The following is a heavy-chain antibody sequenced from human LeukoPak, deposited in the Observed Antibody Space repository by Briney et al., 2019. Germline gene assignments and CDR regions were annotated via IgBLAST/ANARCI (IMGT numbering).Heavy chain of an antibody. CDR3: TRDRGDYVGYYYYYYMDV. D-gene: IGHD4-17*01. J-gene: IGHJ6*03. Sequence: PGGSLRLSCTASGFTFGDYAMSWFRQAPGKGLEWVGFIRSKAYGGTTEYAASVKGRFTISRDDSKSIAYLQMNSLKTEDTAVYYCTRDRGDYVGYYYYYYMDVCGKGTTVTVSS. CDR2: IRSKAYGGTT. V-gene: IGHV3-49*03. CDR1: GFTFGDYA.